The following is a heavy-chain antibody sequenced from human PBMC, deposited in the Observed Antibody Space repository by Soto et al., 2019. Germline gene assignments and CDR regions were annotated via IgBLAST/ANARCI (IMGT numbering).Heavy chain of an antibody. V-gene: IGHV3-23*01. CDR2: ISGSGGSM. CDR1: GFTFNIYA. D-gene: IGHD1-26*01. J-gene: IGHJ6*02. Sequence: PVGSLRLSGAASGFTFNIYAMSWVRQAPGKGLEWVSIISGSGGSMYYADSVKGRFTISRDNSKNTVYLQMNTLRAEDTAVYYCAKDWGRGGATADYYYALDVWGQGTTVTVSS. CDR3: AKDWGRGGATADYYYALDV.